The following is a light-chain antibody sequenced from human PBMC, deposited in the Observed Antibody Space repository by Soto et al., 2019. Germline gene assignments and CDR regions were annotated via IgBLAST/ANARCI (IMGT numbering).Light chain of an antibody. CDR2: EVS. CDR3: TSYAGSNIPVV. Sequence: QSALTQPPSASGSPGQSVTISCTGTSSDVGGYNFVSWYQQHPGKAPKLMIYEVSKRLSGVPDRFSGSKSGNTASLTVSGLQADDEADYYCTSYAGSNIPVVFGGGTQLTVL. V-gene: IGLV2-8*01. CDR1: SSDVGGYNF. J-gene: IGLJ2*01.